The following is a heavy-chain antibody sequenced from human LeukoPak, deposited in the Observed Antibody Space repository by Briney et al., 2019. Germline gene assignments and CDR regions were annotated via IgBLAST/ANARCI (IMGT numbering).Heavy chain of an antibody. D-gene: IGHD4-11*01. Sequence: PGGSLRLSCAASGFPFSDYYMSWIRQAPGKGLAWVSYISSSGSTIYYADSVKGRFTISRDNAKNSLYLQMNSLRAEDTALYYCARDHYIAVYYYYMDVWGKGTTVTVSS. J-gene: IGHJ6*03. CDR2: ISSSGSTI. CDR3: ARDHYIAVYYYYMDV. CDR1: GFPFSDYY. V-gene: IGHV3-11*04.